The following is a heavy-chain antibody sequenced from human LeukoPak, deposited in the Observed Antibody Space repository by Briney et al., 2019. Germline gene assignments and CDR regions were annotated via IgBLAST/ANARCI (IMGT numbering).Heavy chain of an antibody. J-gene: IGHJ6*02. CDR1: GLTFDDYA. CDR2: ISWNSGSI. D-gene: IGHD3-10*01. V-gene: IGHV3-9*01. Sequence: GRSLRLSCAVSGLTFDDYAMHWVRQAPGKGLEWVSGISWNSGSIGYADSVKGRFTISRDNAKNSLYLQMNSLRAEDTALYYCARENNFGSGMDVWGQGTTVTVSS. CDR3: ARENNFGSGMDV.